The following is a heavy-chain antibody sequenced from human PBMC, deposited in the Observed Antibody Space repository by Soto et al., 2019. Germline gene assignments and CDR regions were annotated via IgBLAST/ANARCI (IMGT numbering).Heavy chain of an antibody. CDR3: ARERPDGSRLDP. Sequence: QVQLQESGPGLVKPSQTLSLTCSVSGGSISSSGYYWSRIRQPPGKGLEWIGYIYYSGSTYYNPSLNSRVTISVDTSKNQFSLKLSSVTAADTAVYYCARERPDGSRLDPWGQGTLVTVSS. CDR1: GGSISSSGYY. D-gene: IGHD6-13*01. V-gene: IGHV4-30-4*01. CDR2: IYYSGST. J-gene: IGHJ5*02.